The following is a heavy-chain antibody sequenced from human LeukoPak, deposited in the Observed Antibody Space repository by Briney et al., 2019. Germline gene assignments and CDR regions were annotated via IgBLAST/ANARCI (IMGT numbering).Heavy chain of an antibody. CDR2: MYYSGST. CDR1: GGSMSSISYY. V-gene: IGHV4-39*07. D-gene: IGHD4-17*01. J-gene: IGHJ4*02. CDR3: ALHDYGDSHYFDY. Sequence: SETLSLTCTVSGGSMSSISYYWGWIRQPPGKGLEWIGSMYYSGSTYYNPSLKSRVTISVDTSKNQFSLKLSSVTAADTAVYYCALHDYGDSHYFDYWGQGTLVTVSS.